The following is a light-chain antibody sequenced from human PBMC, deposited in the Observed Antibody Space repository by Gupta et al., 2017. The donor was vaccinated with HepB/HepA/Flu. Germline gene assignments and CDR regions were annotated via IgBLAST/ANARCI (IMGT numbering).Light chain of an antibody. Sequence: QLVLTQSPSASASLGTSVKLTCTLTSGLSRSAIAWHQQQPEKGPRFLMQVNNDGSHIKGVRIPDRFSGSTSGAEHYLTISSLQSEDEADYDCQAWGTGTWVFGGGTKLTVL. CDR2: VNNDGSH. V-gene: IGLV4-69*01. J-gene: IGLJ3*02. CDR3: QAWGTGTWV. CDR1: SGLSRSA.